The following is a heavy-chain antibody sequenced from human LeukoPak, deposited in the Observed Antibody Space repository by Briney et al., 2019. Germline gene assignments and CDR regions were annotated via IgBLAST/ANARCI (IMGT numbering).Heavy chain of an antibody. J-gene: IGHJ6*02. D-gene: IGHD4-17*01. CDR3: ARDLTVTTSLSYYYGMDV. CDR2: INPSGGST. V-gene: IGHV1-46*01. CDR1: GYTFTSYY. Sequence: GASVKVSCKASGYTFTSYYMHWVRQAPGQGLEWMGIINPSGGSTSYAQKFQGRVTMTRDTSTSTVYMELSSLRSEDTAVYYCARDLTVTTSLSYYYGMDVWGQGTTVTVSS.